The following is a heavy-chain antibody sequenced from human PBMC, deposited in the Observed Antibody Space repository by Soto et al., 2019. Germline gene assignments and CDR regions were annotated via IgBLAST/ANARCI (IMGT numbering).Heavy chain of an antibody. D-gene: IGHD2-2*01. Sequence: GGSLRLSCAASGFTFSSYGMHWVRQVPGKGLEWVAVISYDGSNKYYADSVKGRFTISRDNSKNTLYLQMNSLRAEDTAVYYCAKDLFVVVPAAERGMDVWGQGTTVTVSS. CDR1: GFTFSSYG. CDR3: AKDLFVVVPAAERGMDV. V-gene: IGHV3-30*18. CDR2: ISYDGSNK. J-gene: IGHJ6*02.